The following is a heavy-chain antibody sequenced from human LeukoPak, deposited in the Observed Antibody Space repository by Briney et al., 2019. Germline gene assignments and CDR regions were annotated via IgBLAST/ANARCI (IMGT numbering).Heavy chain of an antibody. D-gene: IGHD5-12*01. Sequence: HSGGSLRLSCAASGFTFSSYWMSWVRQAPGKGLEWVANIKEDGSEKYYLDSAKGRFIISRDNAKHSLYLQMHSLRDEDTAVYFCAGVPTILGGYYFDYWGQGTLVTVSS. V-gene: IGHV3-7*04. CDR2: IKEDGSEK. CDR3: AGVPTILGGYYFDY. J-gene: IGHJ4*02. CDR1: GFTFSSYW.